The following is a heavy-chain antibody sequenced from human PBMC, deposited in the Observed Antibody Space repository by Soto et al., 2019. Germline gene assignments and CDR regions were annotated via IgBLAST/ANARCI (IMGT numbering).Heavy chain of an antibody. V-gene: IGHV1-69*13. CDR1: GYTFTSYG. J-gene: IGHJ5*02. Sequence: EASVKVSCKASGYTFTSYGISWVRQAPGQGLEWMGGIIPIFGTANYAQKFQGRVTITADESTSTAYMELSSLRSEDTAVYYCARAVTTKVDWFDPWGQGTLVTVSS. CDR3: ARAVTTKVDWFDP. D-gene: IGHD4-17*01. CDR2: IIPIFGTA.